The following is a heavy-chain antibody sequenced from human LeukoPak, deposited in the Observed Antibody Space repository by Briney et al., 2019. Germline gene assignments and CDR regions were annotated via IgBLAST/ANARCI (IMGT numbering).Heavy chain of an antibody. CDR1: GYTFSNHG. D-gene: IGHD6-13*01. CDR3: ARGGGRADLSSSWYDY. CDR2: ISVYNGKT. Sequence: ASVKVSCKAYGYTFSNHGISWVRQAPGQGLEWLGWISVYNGKTNYAQKLQDRDTMTTDTSTSIAYMELRSLRSDDTAVYYCARGGGRADLSSSWYDYWGQGTLVTVSS. V-gene: IGHV1-18*01. J-gene: IGHJ4*02.